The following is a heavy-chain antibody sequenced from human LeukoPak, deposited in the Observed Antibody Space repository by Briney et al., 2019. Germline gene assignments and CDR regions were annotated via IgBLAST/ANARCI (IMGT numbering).Heavy chain of an antibody. CDR1: GGSISSGDYY. CDR3: ASSGAAAGNFDY. V-gene: IGHV4-30-4*08. J-gene: IGHJ4*02. CDR2: IYYSGGT. D-gene: IGHD6-13*01. Sequence: SQTLSLTCTVSGGSISSGDYYWSWIRQPPGKGLEWIGYIYYSGGTYYNPSLKSRVTISVDTSKNQFSLKLSSVTAADTAVYYCASSGAAAGNFDYWGQGTLVTVSS.